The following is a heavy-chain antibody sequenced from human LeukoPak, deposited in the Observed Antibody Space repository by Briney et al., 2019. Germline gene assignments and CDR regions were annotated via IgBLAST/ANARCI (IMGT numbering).Heavy chain of an antibody. CDR2: ISWNSGSI. D-gene: IGHD5-24*01. CDR3: AKGDGYTLRGVFDY. J-gene: IGHJ4*02. V-gene: IGHV3-9*03. CDR1: GFTFDDYA. Sequence: GGSLRLSCAASGFTFDDYAMHWVRQAPGKGLEWVSGISWNSGSIGYADSVKGRFAISRDNAENSLYLQMNSLRADDMALYYCAKGDGYTLRGVFDYWGQGTLVTVSS.